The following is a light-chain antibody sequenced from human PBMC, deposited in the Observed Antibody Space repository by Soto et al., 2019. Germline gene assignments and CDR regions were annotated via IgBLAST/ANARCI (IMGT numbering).Light chain of an antibody. CDR2: WAS. V-gene: IGKV4-1*01. CDR3: QHYYSYPFV. J-gene: IGKJ3*01. CDR1: RSLFSGTNIY. Sequence: IVMTPSPDSLAVSLGQRATIHCKSSRSLFSGTNIYLAWYQQKPGQPPRLLIYWASTRESGVPDRFSGSGSGTDFTLTISSLQAEDVAVYYCQHYYSYPFVFGPGTKVDIK.